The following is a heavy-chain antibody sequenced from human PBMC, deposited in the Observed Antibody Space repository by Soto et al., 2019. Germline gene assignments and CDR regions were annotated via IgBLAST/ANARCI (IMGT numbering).Heavy chain of an antibody. V-gene: IGHV1-46*01. CDR3: ASSSLVGSSSDVDY. J-gene: IGHJ4*02. CDR2: IIPSGGST. D-gene: IGHD3-10*01. CDR1: GYTFTTYY. Sequence: QVQLVQSGAEVKKPGASVKVSCKASGYTFTTYYMHWVRQAPGQGLEWMGIIIPSGGSTSYSQKFQGRVTMTRDTSTSTVFLELSSLTSDDTAVNYCASSSLVGSSSDVDYGGKGTEVCVSS.